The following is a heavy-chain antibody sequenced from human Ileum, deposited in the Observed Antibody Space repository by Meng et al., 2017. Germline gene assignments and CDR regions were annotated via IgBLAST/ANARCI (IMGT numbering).Heavy chain of an antibody. Sequence: VQLVQSGAAVTKPWASVKVSCKASGYTFTRYAMHWVRQAPGQRLEWMGWINTGNGDAKYSQRLQGRVTITRDTSASTVYMELSSLRSEDTTVYYCARGHQNYDILTGSYWGQGTLVTVSS. CDR2: INTGNGDA. CDR3: ARGHQNYDILTGSY. CDR1: GYTFTRYA. J-gene: IGHJ4*02. V-gene: IGHV1-3*04. D-gene: IGHD3-9*01.